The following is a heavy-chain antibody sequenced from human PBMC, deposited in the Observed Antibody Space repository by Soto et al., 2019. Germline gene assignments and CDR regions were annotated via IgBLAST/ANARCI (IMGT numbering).Heavy chain of an antibody. D-gene: IGHD3-16*01. CDR2: MNAKSGDT. Sequence: ASVKVSFKASGYTFSDFDINWLRQTSGQGPEWMGWMNAKSGDTFFAQRFHDKFNMTWDTSLTTAYMEVGSLTSDHAAIYYCARGNPFNYAGFDVWGQGTTVTVSS. CDR1: GYTFSDFD. J-gene: IGHJ6*02. CDR3: ARGNPFNYAGFDV. V-gene: IGHV1-8*01.